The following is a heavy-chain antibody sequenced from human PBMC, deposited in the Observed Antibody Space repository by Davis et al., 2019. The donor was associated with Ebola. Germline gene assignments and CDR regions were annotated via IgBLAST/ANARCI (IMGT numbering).Heavy chain of an antibody. CDR2: IGGFSDHI. V-gene: IGHV3-21*01. D-gene: IGHD2-21*01. Sequence: GESLKISCAAAGFSFSNYGMYWFRQAPGKGLEWLSYIGGFSDHINYEDSLEGRFTISRDNAKNMLYVQMNNLRTEDTAIYYCGRVILFPGIGMDIWGQGTAVTVSS. CDR3: GRVILFPGIGMDI. CDR1: GFSFSNYG. J-gene: IGHJ6*02.